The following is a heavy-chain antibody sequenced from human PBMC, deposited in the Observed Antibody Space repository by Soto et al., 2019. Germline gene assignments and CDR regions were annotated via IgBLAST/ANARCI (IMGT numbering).Heavy chain of an antibody. CDR2: IIPISGTA. CDR1: GGTFSSYA. V-gene: IGHV1-69*01. J-gene: IGHJ6*02. CDR3: ARSQGSSTTLEIYYYYYYGMDV. D-gene: IGHD2-2*01. Sequence: QVQLVQSGAEVKKPGSSVKVSCKASGGTFSSYAISWVRQAPGQGLEWMGGIIPISGTANYAQKFQGRVTIPAEESTSTAYMELRSRRSEDTAVYYCARSQGSSTTLEIYYYYYYGMDVWGQGTTVTVSS.